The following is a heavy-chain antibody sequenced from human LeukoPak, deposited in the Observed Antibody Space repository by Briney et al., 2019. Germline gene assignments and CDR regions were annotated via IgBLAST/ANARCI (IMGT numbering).Heavy chain of an antibody. D-gene: IGHD2-2*01. J-gene: IGHJ5*02. CDR1: GGSISSGSYY. V-gene: IGHV4-61*02. CDR2: IYTSGST. Sequence: SQTLSLTCTVSGGSISSGSYYWSWIRQPAGKGLEWIGRIYTSGSTNYNPSLKSRVTMSVDTSKNQFSLKLSSVTAADTAVYYCARDQDCSSTSCYEWGVNNWFDPWGQGTLVTVSS. CDR3: ARDQDCSSTSCYEWGVNNWFDP.